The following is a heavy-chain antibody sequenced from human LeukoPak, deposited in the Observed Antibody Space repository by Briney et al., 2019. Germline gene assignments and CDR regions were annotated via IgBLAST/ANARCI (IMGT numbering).Heavy chain of an antibody. CDR1: GGSFSGYY. J-gene: IGHJ4*02. CDR3: ARCPNYGSGSYYNPFDY. CDR2: INHSGST. Sequence: PSETLSLTCAVYGGSFSGYYWSWIRQPPGKGLEWIGEINHSGSTNYNPSLKSRVTISVGTSKNQFSLKLSSVTAADTAVYYCARCPNYGSGSYYNPFDYWGQGTLVTVSS. V-gene: IGHV4-34*01. D-gene: IGHD3-10*01.